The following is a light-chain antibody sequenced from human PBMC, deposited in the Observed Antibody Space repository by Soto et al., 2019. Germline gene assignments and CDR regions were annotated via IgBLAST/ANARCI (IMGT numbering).Light chain of an antibody. V-gene: IGLV2-14*01. CDR1: ATDVGAYNY. CDR3: SSFTSSTTLL. CDR2: AVT. J-gene: IGLJ2*01. Sequence: QSALTQPASVSGSPGQSITISCTGTATDVGAYNYVSWYQQHPGRAPKLISYAVTDRPSGVADRFSGSKSGDTASLTISGLQAEDEAHYYCSSFTSSTTLLFGGGTKLTVL.